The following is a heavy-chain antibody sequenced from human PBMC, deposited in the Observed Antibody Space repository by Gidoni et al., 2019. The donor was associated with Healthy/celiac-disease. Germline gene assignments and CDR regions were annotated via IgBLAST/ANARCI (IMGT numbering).Heavy chain of an antibody. D-gene: IGHD1-26*01. V-gene: IGHV1-2*02. Sequence: QVQLVQSGAEVKKPGASVKVSCKASGYTFTGSYMHWVRQAPGQGLEWMGWINPNSGGTNYAQKFQGRVTMTRDTSISTAYMELSRLRSDDTAVYYCARLKVGATNHDAFDIWGQGTMVTVSS. CDR1: GYTFTGSY. CDR3: ARLKVGATNHDAFDI. J-gene: IGHJ3*02. CDR2: INPNSGGT.